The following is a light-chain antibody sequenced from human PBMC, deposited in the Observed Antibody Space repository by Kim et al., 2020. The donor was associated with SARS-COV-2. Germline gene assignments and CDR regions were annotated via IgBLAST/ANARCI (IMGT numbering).Light chain of an antibody. Sequence: QSALTQPASVSGSPGQSITISCTGTSSDVGYYNHVSWYQQHPGKAPKLLLYNASERPSGISNRFSGSKSGNTASLTISGLQAEDEADYYCSSHTSRNTLVVFGGGTQLTVL. J-gene: IGLJ2*01. CDR3: SSHTSRNTLVV. V-gene: IGLV2-14*03. CDR1: SSDVGYYNH. CDR2: NAS.